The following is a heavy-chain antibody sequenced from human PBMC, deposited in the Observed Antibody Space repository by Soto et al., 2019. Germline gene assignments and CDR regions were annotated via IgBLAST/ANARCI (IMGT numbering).Heavy chain of an antibody. Sequence: EVQLLESGEPGGSLRVSCVASGFTFSDYAMTWVRQAPGKWLEWVSSIRGSGVGTTYADSVRGRFTILRDNSKNTLYLQMNSLRAEDTAVYYCARDPNGDYVGAFDGWGQGTMVTVSS. D-gene: IGHD4-17*01. CDR2: IRGSGVGT. CDR1: GFTFSDYA. J-gene: IGHJ3*01. CDR3: ARDPNGDYVGAFDG. V-gene: IGHV3-23*01.